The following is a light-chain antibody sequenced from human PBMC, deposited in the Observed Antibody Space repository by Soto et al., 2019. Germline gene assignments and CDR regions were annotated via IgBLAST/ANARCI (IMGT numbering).Light chain of an antibody. J-gene: IGKJ2*01. CDR2: GAS. V-gene: IGKV3-20*01. Sequence: IVLTQSPGTLSLSPGERATLSCGASQSISTNFLAWYQHKPGQAPRLLIFGASRRAPGIPDRFSGSGSGTDFTLSISGLEPEDFAVYYCQQYSSSSYTFGQGTKLDI. CDR1: QSISTNF. CDR3: QQYSSSSYT.